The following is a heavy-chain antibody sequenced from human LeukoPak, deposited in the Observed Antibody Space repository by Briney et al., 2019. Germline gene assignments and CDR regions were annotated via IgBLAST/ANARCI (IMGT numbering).Heavy chain of an antibody. CDR1: GFTFRSYG. J-gene: IGHJ4*02. CDR3: ARQTGSGLFILP. D-gene: IGHD3/OR15-3a*01. CDR2: IYYSGNT. V-gene: IGHV4-39*01. Sequence: GSLRLSCAASGFTFRSYGMHWIRQPPGKGLEWIGSIYYSGNTYYNASLKSQVSISIDTSKNQFSLRLTSVTAADTAVYYCARQTGSGLFILPGGQGTLVTVSS.